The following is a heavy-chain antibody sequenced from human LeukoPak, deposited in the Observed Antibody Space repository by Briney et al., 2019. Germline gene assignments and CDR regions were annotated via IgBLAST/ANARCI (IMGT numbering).Heavy chain of an antibody. V-gene: IGHV3-13*04. Sequence: PGGSLRLSCAASGFTFTNYDMHWVRQVTGKGLEWVSAICIAGDTYYPGSVRGRFTISRENAKNSLYLQMNSLRDGDTAVYYCVSGGSGWYYFDYWGQGTLVTVSS. J-gene: IGHJ4*02. D-gene: IGHD6-19*01. CDR3: VSGGSGWYYFDY. CDR1: GFTFTNYD. CDR2: ICIAGDT.